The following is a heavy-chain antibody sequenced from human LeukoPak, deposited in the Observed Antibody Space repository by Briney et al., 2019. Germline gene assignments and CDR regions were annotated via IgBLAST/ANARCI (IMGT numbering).Heavy chain of an antibody. CDR1: GFTFGDYA. Sequence: PGGSLRLSCTASGFTFGDYAMSWLRQAPGKGLEWVGFIRSKAYGGTTGYAASVEGRFTISRDDSKSIAYLQVNSLKSEDTAMYYCARLNRRYNYAYFGYWGQGTLVTVSS. V-gene: IGHV3-49*03. J-gene: IGHJ4*02. D-gene: IGHD1-1*01. CDR3: ARLNRRYNYAYFGY. CDR2: IRSKAYGGTT.